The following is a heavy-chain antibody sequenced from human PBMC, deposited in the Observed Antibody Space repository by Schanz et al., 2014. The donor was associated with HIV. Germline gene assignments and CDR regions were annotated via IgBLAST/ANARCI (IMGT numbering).Heavy chain of an antibody. V-gene: IGHV3-30*18. CDR2: ISYDGNDK. D-gene: IGHD4-17*01. Sequence: QVQLVESGGGVVQPGGSLRLSCAASGFTFIRDGMHWVRQAPGKGLEWVALISYDGNDKYYADSVKGRFTVSRDNSKNTLYLQMNNLRAEDTAVYFCAKASVTDYCDYWGQGTLVTVSS. J-gene: IGHJ4*02. CDR1: GFTFIRDG. CDR3: AKASVTDYCDY.